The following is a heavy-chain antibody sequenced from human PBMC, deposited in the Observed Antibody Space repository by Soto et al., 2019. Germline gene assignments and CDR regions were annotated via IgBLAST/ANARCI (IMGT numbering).Heavy chain of an antibody. CDR1: AGSFSRYY. CDR3: VGSLMSRAMESFDF. Sequence: SETLSLTCSVSAGSFSRYYWGRVRQSPGEGLEWIAHISYTVDASYNPSLKSRVTISLDTSKNQIALRLMSVTAADTAVYYCVGSLMSRAMESFDFWGQGTLVTVSS. V-gene: IGHV4-59*01. CDR2: ISYTVDA. D-gene: IGHD5-18*01. J-gene: IGHJ4*02.